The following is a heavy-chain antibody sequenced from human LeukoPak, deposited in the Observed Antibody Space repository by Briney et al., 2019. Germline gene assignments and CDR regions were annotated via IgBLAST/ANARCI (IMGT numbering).Heavy chain of an antibody. CDR1: GLIFSSNP. CDR3: AKERATTTAFDY. CDR2: MTTSGTT. V-gene: IGHV3-23*01. D-gene: IGHD1-1*01. J-gene: IGHJ4*02. Sequence: GGSLRLSCEASGLIFSSNPISCVRQAPGKGLEWVSIMTTSGTTHYADSVKGRFTISRDNSKNTLYLQMNSLRAEDTAVYYCAKERATTTAFDYWGQGTLVTVSS.